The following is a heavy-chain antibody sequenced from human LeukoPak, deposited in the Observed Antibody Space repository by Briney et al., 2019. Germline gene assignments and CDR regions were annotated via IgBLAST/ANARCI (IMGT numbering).Heavy chain of an antibody. Sequence: SVKVSCKASGGTFSSYAISWVRQAPGQGLEWMGRIIPILGIANYAQKFQGRVTITADKSTSTAYMELSSLRSEDTAVYYCARAVREYSYGYVWGQGNTVTVSS. CDR1: GGTFSSYA. J-gene: IGHJ6*02. CDR2: IIPILGIA. D-gene: IGHD5-18*01. CDR3: ARAVREYSYGYV. V-gene: IGHV1-69*04.